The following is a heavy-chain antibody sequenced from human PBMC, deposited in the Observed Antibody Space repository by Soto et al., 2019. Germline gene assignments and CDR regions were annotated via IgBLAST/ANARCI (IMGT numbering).Heavy chain of an antibody. CDR3: ARVMDTAMVFDY. V-gene: IGHV4-59*01. D-gene: IGHD5-18*01. CDR1: GGSISSYY. J-gene: IGHJ4*02. CDR2: IYYSGST. Sequence: PSETLSLTCTVSGGSISSYYWSRIRQPPGKGLEWIGYIYYSGSTNYNPSLKSRVTISVDTSKNQFSLKLSSVTAADTAVYYCARVMDTAMVFDYWGQGTLVTVSS.